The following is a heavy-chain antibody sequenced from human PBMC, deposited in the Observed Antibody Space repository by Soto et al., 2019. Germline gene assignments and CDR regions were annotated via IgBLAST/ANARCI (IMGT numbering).Heavy chain of an antibody. CDR2: ISCSGGST. J-gene: IGHJ6*02. CDR3: AKGPGYYYYYGMDV. Sequence: VGSLRLSCAASGFTFSSYAMSWVRQAPGKGLEWVSAISCSGGSTYYADCVKGRLNISRDNSKNTLYLQMNSLRAEDTAVYYCAKGPGYYYYYGMDVWCQGT. V-gene: IGHV3-23*01. CDR1: GFTFSSYA.